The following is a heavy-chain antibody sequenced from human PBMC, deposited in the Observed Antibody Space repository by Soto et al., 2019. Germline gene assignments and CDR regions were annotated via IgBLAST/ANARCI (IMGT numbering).Heavy chain of an antibody. CDR1: GYSFTSYW. D-gene: IGHD3-9*01. CDR2: IYPGDSDT. Sequence: GESLKISCKGSGYSFTSYWIGWVRQMPGKGLEWMGIIYPGDSDTRYSPSFQGQVTISADKSISTAYLQWSSLKASDTAMYYCARSRAVLTGYPYYFDYWGQGTLVTVSS. V-gene: IGHV5-51*01. J-gene: IGHJ4*02. CDR3: ARSRAVLTGYPYYFDY.